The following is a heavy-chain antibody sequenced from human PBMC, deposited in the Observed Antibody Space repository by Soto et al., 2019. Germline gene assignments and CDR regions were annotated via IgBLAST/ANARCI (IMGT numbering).Heavy chain of an antibody. J-gene: IGHJ5*02. CDR3: ARGPPLAIAARPYWFDP. V-gene: IGHV1-8*01. D-gene: IGHD6-6*01. Sequence: QVQLVQSGAEVKKPGASVKVSCKASGYTFTSYDINWVRQATGQGLEWMGWMNPNSGNTGYAQKLQGRVTMTRNTSIRTAYMELSSLRSEDTAVYYCARGPPLAIAARPYWFDPWGQGTLVTVSS. CDR2: MNPNSGNT. CDR1: GYTFTSYD.